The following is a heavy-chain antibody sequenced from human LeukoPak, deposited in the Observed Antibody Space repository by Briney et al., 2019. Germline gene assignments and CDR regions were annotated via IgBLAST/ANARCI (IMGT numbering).Heavy chain of an antibody. J-gene: IGHJ6*03. D-gene: IGHD2-15*01. Sequence: GGSLRLSCAASGFTFSSYAMSWVRQAPGKGLEWVSGISGSSGSTYYADSVKGRFTIARDKSKNTVYLQMNSLRAEDTAVYYCARVLRYCSGGNCYSGGLGYMDVWGKGTTVTISS. CDR3: ARVLRYCSGGNCYSGGLGYMDV. CDR1: GFTFSSYA. CDR2: ISGSSGST. V-gene: IGHV3-23*01.